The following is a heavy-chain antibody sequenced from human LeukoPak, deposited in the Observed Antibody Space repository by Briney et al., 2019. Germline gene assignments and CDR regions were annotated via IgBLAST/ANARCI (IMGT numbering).Heavy chain of an antibody. Sequence: GGSLRLSCAASGFSFDDYVMHWVRQAPGKGLEWVSLISGDGDSTYYADSVRGRFTISRDNSKNSLYLQINSLRTEDTALYYCAKDGFGVVIMDRFDYWGQGTLVTVSS. V-gene: IGHV3-43*02. D-gene: IGHD3-3*01. J-gene: IGHJ4*02. CDR3: AKDGFGVVIMDRFDY. CDR1: GFSFDDYV. CDR2: ISGDGDST.